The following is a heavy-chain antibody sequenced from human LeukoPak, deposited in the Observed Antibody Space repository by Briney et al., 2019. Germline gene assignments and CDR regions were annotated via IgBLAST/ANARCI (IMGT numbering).Heavy chain of an antibody. CDR2: IYYSGST. Sequence: SETLSLTCAVYGGSFSSYYWGWIRQPPGKGLEWIGSIYYSGSTYYNPSLKSRVTISVDTSKNQFSLKLSSVTAADTAVYYCARHKATSRIRAWGQGTLVTVSS. D-gene: IGHD5-12*01. V-gene: IGHV4-39*01. CDR1: GGSFSSYY. J-gene: IGHJ5*02. CDR3: ARHKATSRIRA.